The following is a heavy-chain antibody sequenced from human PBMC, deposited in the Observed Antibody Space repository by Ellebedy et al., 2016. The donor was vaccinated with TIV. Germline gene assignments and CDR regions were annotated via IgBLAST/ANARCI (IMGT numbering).Heavy chain of an antibody. V-gene: IGHV3-49*03. CDR3: TRDLPGGGMDV. CDR1: GFTFGDYA. Sequence: GESLKISCTASGFTFGDYAMSWFRQAPGKGLEWVGFIRSKAYGRTTEYAASVKGRFTISRDDSKSIAYLQMNSLKTEDTAVYYCTRDLPGGGMDVWGQGTTVIVSS. J-gene: IGHJ6*02. CDR2: IRSKAYGRTT. D-gene: IGHD1-14*01.